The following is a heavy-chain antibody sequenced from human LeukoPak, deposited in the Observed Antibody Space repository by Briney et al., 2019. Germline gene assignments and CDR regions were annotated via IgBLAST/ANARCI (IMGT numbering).Heavy chain of an antibody. CDR1: GFTFSDYY. CDR3: ARRRQPDYGGNRDWYFDL. J-gene: IGHJ2*01. Sequence: PGGSLRLSCAASGFTFSDYYMSWIRQAPGKGLEWVSYISSSSSYTNYADSGKGRFTISRDNAKNSLYLQMNSLRAEDTAVYYCARRRQPDYGGNRDWYFDLWGRGTLVTVSS. V-gene: IGHV3-11*03. D-gene: IGHD4-23*01. CDR2: ISSSSSYT.